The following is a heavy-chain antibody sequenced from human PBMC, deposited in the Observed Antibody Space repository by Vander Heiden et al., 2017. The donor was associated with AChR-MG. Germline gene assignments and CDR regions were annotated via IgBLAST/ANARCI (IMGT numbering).Heavy chain of an antibody. V-gene: IGHV3-9*01. D-gene: IGHD6-19*01. CDR3: AKAVAGSVY. CDR2: ISWNSGSI. J-gene: IGHJ4*02. Sequence: EVQLVESGGGLVQPGRSLRLSCAASGFTFDDYAMHWVRQAPGKGLEWVAGISWNSGSIGYADSVKGRFTISRDNAKNSLYLQMNSLRAEDTALYYCAKAVAGSVYWGQGTLVTVSS. CDR1: GFTFDDYA.